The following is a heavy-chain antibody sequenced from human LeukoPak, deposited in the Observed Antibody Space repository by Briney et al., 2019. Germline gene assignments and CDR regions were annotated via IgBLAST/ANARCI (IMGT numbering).Heavy chain of an antibody. J-gene: IGHJ4*02. D-gene: IGHD3-22*01. Sequence: ASVKVSCKASGYTFTSYGISWVRQAPGQGLEWMGWISAYNGNTNYAQKLQGRVTMTTDTSTSTAYMELRSLRSDDTAVYYCARDKNPQTYYYDSSGRMLDYWGQGTLVTVSS. CDR2: ISAYNGNT. V-gene: IGHV1-18*01. CDR3: ARDKNPQTYYYDSSGRMLDY. CDR1: GYTFTSYG.